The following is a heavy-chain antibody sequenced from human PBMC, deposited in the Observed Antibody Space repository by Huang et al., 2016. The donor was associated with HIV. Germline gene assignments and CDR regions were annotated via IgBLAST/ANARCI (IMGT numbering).Heavy chain of an antibody. Sequence: QVQLVESGGGVVQPGRSLRLSCAASGFTFSSFAMHWVRQAPGKGLEGVACISYDGSNKYYADSVKGRFTISRDNSKNTLYLQMNSLRAEDTAVYYCARDWGWLRLDLTFDYWGQGALVTVSS. CDR2: ISYDGSNK. D-gene: IGHD5-12*01. CDR3: ARDWGWLRLDLTFDY. V-gene: IGHV3-30-3*01. CDR1: GFTFSSFA. J-gene: IGHJ4*02.